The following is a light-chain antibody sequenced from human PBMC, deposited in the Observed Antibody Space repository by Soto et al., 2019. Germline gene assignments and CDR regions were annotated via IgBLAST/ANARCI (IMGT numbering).Light chain of an antibody. V-gene: IGKV2-28*01. Sequence: DIVMTQSPLSLPVTPGEPASISCRSSQSLLHSNGYNYLHWYLQKPWQSPQILSYLGSNRASGVPDRFSGSGSGTDFTLKSSRVEAEDVGVYYCMHALQTPPDPFGQGTKLEIK. J-gene: IGKJ2*01. CDR2: LGS. CDR1: QSLLHSNGYNY. CDR3: MHALQTPPDP.